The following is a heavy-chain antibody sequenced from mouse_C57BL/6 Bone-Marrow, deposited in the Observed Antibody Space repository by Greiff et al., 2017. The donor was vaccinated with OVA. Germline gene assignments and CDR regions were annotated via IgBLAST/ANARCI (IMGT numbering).Heavy chain of an antibody. V-gene: IGHV1-69*01. CDR3: ARRGYYGPYYAMDY. J-gene: IGHJ4*01. CDR2: IDPSDSYT. CDR1: GYTFTSYW. D-gene: IGHD1-2*01. Sequence: QVQLQQPGAELVMPGASVKLSCKASGYTFTSYWMHWVKQRPGQGLEWIGEIDPSDSYTNYNQKFKGKSTLTVDKSSSTAYMQLSSLTSEDSAVYYCARRGYYGPYYAMDYWGQGTSVTVSS.